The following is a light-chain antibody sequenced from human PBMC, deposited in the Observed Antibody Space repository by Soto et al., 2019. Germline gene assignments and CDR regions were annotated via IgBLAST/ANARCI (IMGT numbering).Light chain of an antibody. CDR1: QSVSSSY. CDR3: HQYGSSPET. J-gene: IGKJ1*01. CDR2: GAS. Sequence: EIVLTQSPGTLSLSPGERATLSCRASQSVSSSYLAWYQQKPGQAPRLLIYGASSRATGIPDRFSGSGSGIDFPLTISRLEPEDFAVYFWHQYGSSPETFGHGTKVEIK. V-gene: IGKV3-20*01.